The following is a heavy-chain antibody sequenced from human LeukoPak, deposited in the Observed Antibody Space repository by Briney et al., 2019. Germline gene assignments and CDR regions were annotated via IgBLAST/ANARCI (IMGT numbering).Heavy chain of an antibody. CDR2: INPNSGGT. CDR1: GYTFTGHY. V-gene: IGHV1-2*02. Sequence: GASVKVSCKASGYTFTGHYIHWVRQAPGQGLEWMGWINPNSGGTNYAQKFQGRVTMTRDASISTVYMELSRLRSDDTAVYYCARAGYDFWSGYSGFDPWGQGTLVTVSS. CDR3: ARAGYDFWSGYSGFDP. D-gene: IGHD3-3*01. J-gene: IGHJ5*02.